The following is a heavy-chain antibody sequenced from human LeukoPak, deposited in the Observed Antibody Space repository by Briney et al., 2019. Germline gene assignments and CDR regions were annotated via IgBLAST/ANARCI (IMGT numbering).Heavy chain of an antibody. J-gene: IGHJ4*02. CDR2: IQQDGIKK. V-gene: IGHV3-7*01. D-gene: IGHD3-22*01. CDR3: ARDSSGLN. CDR1: GFTFSTYW. Sequence: PGGSLRLSCAASGFTFSTYWMSWVRQAPGKGLEWVANIQQDGIKKYYVDSVEGRFTISRENAKNSLFLQMSSLRADDTAVYYCARDSSGLNWGQGTLVTVSS.